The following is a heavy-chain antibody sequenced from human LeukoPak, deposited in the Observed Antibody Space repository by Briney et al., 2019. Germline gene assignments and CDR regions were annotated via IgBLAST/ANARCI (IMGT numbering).Heavy chain of an antibody. CDR1: GYTFTAYY. J-gene: IGHJ4*02. V-gene: IGHV1-2*02. CDR3: ARGDIYWDY. CDR2: IQPNSGGT. Sequence: ASVKVSCKASGYTFTAYYVHWVRHAPVQGLEWMGWIQPNSGGTKYAQNFQGRVTMTRDTSISTAYMELSSLRSDDTAVYYCARGDIYWDYWGQGTQVTVSS. D-gene: IGHD2-15*01.